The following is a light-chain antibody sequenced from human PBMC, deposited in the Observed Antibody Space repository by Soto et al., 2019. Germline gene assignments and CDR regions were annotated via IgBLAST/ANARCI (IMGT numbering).Light chain of an antibody. J-gene: IGKJ4*01. CDR1: QSIGLA. V-gene: IGKV3-11*01. CDR3: QQSYSTPLT. CDR2: DAS. Sequence: EIVLTQSPATLSLSPGERATLSCRASQSIGLAIAWYQQKPGQAPRLLIYDASNRVTGIPARFSGSGSGTDFTLTISSLQPEDFATYYCQQSYSTPLTFGGGTKVDIK.